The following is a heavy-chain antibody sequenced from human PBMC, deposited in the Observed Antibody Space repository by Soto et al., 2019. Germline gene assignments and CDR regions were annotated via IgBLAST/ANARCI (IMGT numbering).Heavy chain of an antibody. CDR2: INPSGATT. D-gene: IGHD2-2*01. CDR1: GYTFTSYY. Sequence: AASVKVSCKASGYTFTSYYVHWVRQAPGQGLEWMGIINPSGATTTYAQNFQGRVAMTRDTSTSTVYMELSSLRSEDTAVYYCARRDCFSSSCYFKYWGQGTLVTVSS. CDR3: ARRDCFSSSCYFKY. V-gene: IGHV1-46*01. J-gene: IGHJ4*02.